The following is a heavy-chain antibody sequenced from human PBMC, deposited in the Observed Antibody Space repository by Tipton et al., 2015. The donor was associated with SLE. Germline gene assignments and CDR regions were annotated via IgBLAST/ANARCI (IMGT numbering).Heavy chain of an antibody. CDR2: IIPLFGTA. J-gene: IGHJ4*02. D-gene: IGHD2-2*01. Sequence: QSGAEVKKPGASVKVSCKVSGGTFSSYAISWVRQAPGQGLEWMGRIIPLFGTANYAQKFQGRVTITADESSTTAYMELSSLESEDTAVYYCARPSRYCSATTCPFGYWGQGTLVTVSS. CDR1: GGTFSSYA. CDR3: ARPSRYCSATTCPFGY. V-gene: IGHV1-69*13.